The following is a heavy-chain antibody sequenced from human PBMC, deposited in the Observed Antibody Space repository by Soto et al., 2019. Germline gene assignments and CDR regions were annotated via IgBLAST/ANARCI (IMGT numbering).Heavy chain of an antibody. CDR1: GGSIRSPNYY. V-gene: IGHV4-31*03. CDR2: IYYNGST. J-gene: IGHJ4*02. CDR3: ARDAPLWFGELSH. Sequence: QVQLQESGQGLVKPSQTLSLTCTVIGGSIRSPNYYWSWIRQHPGKGLEWIGNIYYNGSTNYTPSLKSRAVISLDTSKNQFSLKLNSVTAADTAVYYCARDAPLWFGELSHWGQGTLVTVSS. D-gene: IGHD3-10*01.